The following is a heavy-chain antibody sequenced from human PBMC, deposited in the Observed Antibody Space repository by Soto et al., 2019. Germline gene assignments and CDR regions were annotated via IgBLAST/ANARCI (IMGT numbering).Heavy chain of an antibody. CDR3: XRXXXYCTNGVCSFYGMDV. J-gene: IGHJ6*02. D-gene: IGHD2-8*01. CDR1: GYTFTSYG. Sequence: QVQLVQSGAEVKKPGASVKVSCKASGYTFTSYGXSXXXXXXXXXXEWMGWISAYNGNTNYAQKLQGRVTMTTDTXXXXAXXXXXXXXXXXTXVYYXXRXXXYCTNGVCSFYGMDVWGQGTTVTVSS. V-gene: IGHV1-18*01. CDR2: ISAYNGNT.